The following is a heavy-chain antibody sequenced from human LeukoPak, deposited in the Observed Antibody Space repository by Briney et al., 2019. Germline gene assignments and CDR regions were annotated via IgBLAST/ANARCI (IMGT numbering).Heavy chain of an antibody. CDR3: ARAEYSGFDLVIDF. D-gene: IGHD5-12*01. Sequence: GASVKVSCKTSGYTFIGYYMHWVRQAPGQGLEWMGWINPKNGGANYAPSFQGRVTMTRDRSISTVYMELTRLTSDDTAVYYCARAEYSGFDLVIDFWGQGTLVTVSS. J-gene: IGHJ4*02. CDR2: INPKNGGA. CDR1: GYTFIGYY. V-gene: IGHV1-2*07.